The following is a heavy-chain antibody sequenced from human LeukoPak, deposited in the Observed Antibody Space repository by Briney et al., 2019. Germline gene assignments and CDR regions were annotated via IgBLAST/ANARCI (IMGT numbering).Heavy chain of an antibody. CDR3: ARDRPYGGKGDLDY. J-gene: IGHJ4*02. CDR2: IHTDGST. CDR1: GFSVSDHY. Sequence: GSLRLSCAASGFSVSDHYMNWIRQAPGKGLEWVSVIHTDGSTYASDSVKGRFTISRDNSRNTLFLQMNSLRAEDTAVYYCARDRPYGGKGDLDYWGQGTLVTVSS. V-gene: IGHV3-66*01. D-gene: IGHD4-23*01.